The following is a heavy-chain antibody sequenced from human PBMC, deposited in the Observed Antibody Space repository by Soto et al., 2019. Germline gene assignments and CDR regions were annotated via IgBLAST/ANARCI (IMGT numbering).Heavy chain of an antibody. Sequence: QVPLVESGGGVVQPGRSLRLSCAASGFTFSRYGMHWVRQAPGKGLEWVAVILDDGSDQNYADSVKGRFTISRDNSKNSLYLQMNSLRAEDTAVYYCARDDDYGDNGFEYWGQGTLVTVSS. J-gene: IGHJ4*02. V-gene: IGHV3-33*01. D-gene: IGHD4-17*01. CDR2: ILDDGSDQ. CDR3: ARDDDYGDNGFEY. CDR1: GFTFSRYG.